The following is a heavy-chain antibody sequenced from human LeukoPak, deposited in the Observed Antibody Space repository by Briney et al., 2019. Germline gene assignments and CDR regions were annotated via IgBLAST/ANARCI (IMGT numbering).Heavy chain of an antibody. CDR2: INPSGGST. J-gene: IGHJ4*02. Sequence: ASVKVSCKASGYTFTSYYMHWVRQAPGQGLEWMGIINPSGGSTSYAQKFQGRVTMTRDTSTSTVYMELSSLRSEDTAVYYCARASYSSSWYVGSVTFDYWGQGTLVTVSS. CDR1: GYTFTSYY. D-gene: IGHD6-13*01. V-gene: IGHV1-46*01. CDR3: ARASYSSSWYVGSVTFDY.